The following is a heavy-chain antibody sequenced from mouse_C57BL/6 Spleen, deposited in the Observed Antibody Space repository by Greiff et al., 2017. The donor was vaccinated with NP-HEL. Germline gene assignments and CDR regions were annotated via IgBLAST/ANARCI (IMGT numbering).Heavy chain of an antibody. Sequence: VQLQQSGAELVRPGTSVKVSCKASGYAFTNYLIEWVKQRPGQGLEWIGVINPGSGGTNYNEKFKGKATLTADKSSSTAYMQLSSLTSEDSAVYFCARIYYDLAYWGQGTLVTVSA. D-gene: IGHD2-4*01. CDR1: GYAFTNYL. CDR3: ARIYYDLAY. J-gene: IGHJ3*01. V-gene: IGHV1-54*01. CDR2: INPGSGGT.